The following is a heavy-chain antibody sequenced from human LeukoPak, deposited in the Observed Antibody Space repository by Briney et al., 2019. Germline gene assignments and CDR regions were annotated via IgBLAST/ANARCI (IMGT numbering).Heavy chain of an antibody. CDR1: GGSFSGYY. J-gene: IGHJ4*02. CDR2: INHSGST. CDR3: ARSSSGYSVVMRY. D-gene: IGHD5-12*01. Sequence: SETLSLTCAVYGGSFSGYYWSWIRQPPGKGLEWIGEINHSGSTNYNPSLKSRVTISVDTSKNQFSLKLSPVTAADTAVYYCARSSSGYSVVMRYWGQGTLVTVSS. V-gene: IGHV4-34*01.